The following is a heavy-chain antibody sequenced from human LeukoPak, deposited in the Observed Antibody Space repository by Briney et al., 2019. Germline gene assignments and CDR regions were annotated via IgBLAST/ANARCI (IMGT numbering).Heavy chain of an antibody. D-gene: IGHD3-10*01. CDR2: ISSSSSYI. J-gene: IGHJ3*02. Sequence: GGSLRLSCAASGFTFSSYSMNWVRQAPGKGLEWVSSISSSSSYIYYADSVKGRFTISRDNAKNSLYLQMNSLRAEDTALYYCAKDIISGGAIAGAFDIWGQGTMVTVSS. CDR1: GFTFSSYS. CDR3: AKDIISGGAIAGAFDI. V-gene: IGHV3-21*04.